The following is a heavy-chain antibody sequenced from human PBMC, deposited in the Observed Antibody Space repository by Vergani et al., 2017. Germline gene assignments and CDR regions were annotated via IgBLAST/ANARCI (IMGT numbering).Heavy chain of an antibody. CDR1: GGSISSYS. D-gene: IGHD6-25*01. V-gene: IGHV4-59*01. J-gene: IGHJ5*02. Sequence: QVQLQESGPGLVKPSETLSLTCTVSGGSISSYSWSWIRPPPGKGLEWIGYIYYSGSTNYNPALKSRVSISVDTSKNQFSLKLSAVTAADTAVYYCARDAAYNWFDPWGQGTLVTVSS. CDR3: ARDAAYNWFDP. CDR2: IYYSGST.